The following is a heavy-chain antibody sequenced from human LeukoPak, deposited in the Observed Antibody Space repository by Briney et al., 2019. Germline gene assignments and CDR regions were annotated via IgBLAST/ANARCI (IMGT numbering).Heavy chain of an antibody. Sequence: PGGSLRLSCAASGFTFSSYAMHWVRQAPGKGLEWVAVISYDGSNKYYADSVKGRFTISRDNSKNTLYLQMNSLRAEDTAVYYCAGGRGGNSEGPLPHWGQGTLVTVSS. CDR3: AGGRGGNSEGPLPH. CDR1: GFTFSSYA. V-gene: IGHV3-30-3*01. CDR2: ISYDGSNK. J-gene: IGHJ1*01. D-gene: IGHD4-23*01.